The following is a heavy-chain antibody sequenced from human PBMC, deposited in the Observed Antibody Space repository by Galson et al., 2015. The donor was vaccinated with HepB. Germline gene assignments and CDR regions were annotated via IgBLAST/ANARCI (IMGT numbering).Heavy chain of an antibody. Sequence: SVKVSCKASGYTFTTYGITWVRQAPGQGLEWMGWISAYNGNTNTNCAQKLQGRVTMTTDTSTSTAYMELRSLRSDDTAVYYCARGSGVSGEYFQHWGQGTLVTVSS. CDR2: ISAYNGNTNT. J-gene: IGHJ1*01. CDR3: ARGSGVSGEYFQH. V-gene: IGHV1-18*04. CDR1: GYTFTTYG. D-gene: IGHD2-15*01.